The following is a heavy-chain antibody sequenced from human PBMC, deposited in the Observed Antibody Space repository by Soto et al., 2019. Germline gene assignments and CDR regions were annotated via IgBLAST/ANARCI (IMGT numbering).Heavy chain of an antibody. CDR1: GYSFTSYW. V-gene: IGHV5-51*01. CDR2: IYPGDSAA. D-gene: IGHD3-9*01. J-gene: IGHJ6*02. Sequence: PGESLKISCKGSGYSFTSYWIAWVRQMPGKGLEWMGVIYPGDSAARYTPSFQGRVTLSVDKSIRTAYLQWNSLQLSDTGMYYCARGSYYDFLTGSRGTYPMDIWGQGTTVTVSS. CDR3: ARGSYYDFLTGSRGTYPMDI.